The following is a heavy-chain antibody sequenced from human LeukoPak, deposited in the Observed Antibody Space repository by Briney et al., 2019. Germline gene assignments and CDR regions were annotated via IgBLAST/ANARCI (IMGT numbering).Heavy chain of an antibody. CDR2: IKQDGSEK. Sequence: GGSLRLSCAASGFTFSSYWMSWVRQAPGKGLEWVANIKQDGSEKYYVDSVKGRFTISRDNAKNSLYLQMNSLGVEDTAVYYCARDRAPYDTVWGSYRYALFDYWGQGTLVTVSS. CDR1: GFTFSSYW. V-gene: IGHV3-7*01. D-gene: IGHD3-16*02. J-gene: IGHJ4*02. CDR3: ARDRAPYDTVWGSYRYALFDY.